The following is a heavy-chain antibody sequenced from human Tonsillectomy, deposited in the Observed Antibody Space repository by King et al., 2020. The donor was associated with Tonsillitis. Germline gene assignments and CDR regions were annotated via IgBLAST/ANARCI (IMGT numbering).Heavy chain of an antibody. J-gene: IGHJ1*01. V-gene: IGHV3-30*02. D-gene: IGHD5/OR15-5a*01. CDR3: AKDVSQYFQD. CDR2: IRYDGSNE. CDR1: GFTFSSYD. Sequence: QLVQSGGGVVQPGGSLRLSCAASGFTFSSYDMHWVRQAPGKGLEWVAFIRYDGSNEYYADSVKGRFTISRDNSKNTLYLQMNSLRAEDTAVYYCAKDVSQYFQDWGRGTLITVSS.